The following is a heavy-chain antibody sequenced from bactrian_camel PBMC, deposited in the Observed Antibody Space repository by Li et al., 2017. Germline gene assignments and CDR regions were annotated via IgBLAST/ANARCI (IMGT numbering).Heavy chain of an antibody. D-gene: IGHD1*01. CDR3: AAKSGCPRELWRLLWALVAAWYNY. Sequence: DVQLVESGGELVQPGGSLRLSCATSGFTFSGFYMSWVRQAPGKGLEWVSAIKNIGTSTEYADSVKGRFTISRDNAKNTLFLQMNSLKSEDTAMYYCAAKSGCPRELWRLLWALVAAWYNYWGQGTQVTV. CDR2: IKNIGTST. CDR1: GFTFSGFY. J-gene: IGHJ4*01. V-gene: IGHV3S40*01.